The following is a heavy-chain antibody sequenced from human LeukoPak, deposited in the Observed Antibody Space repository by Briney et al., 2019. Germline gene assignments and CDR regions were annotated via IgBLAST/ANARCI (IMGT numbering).Heavy chain of an antibody. Sequence: ASVKVSCKASGYTFTSYYMHWVRQAPGQGLEWMGIINPSGGSTSYAQKFQGRVTMTRDTSTSTVYMELSSLRSEDTAVYYCARAHKYHFYDSSGAFDFWGRGKMVTVSS. CDR1: GYTFTSYY. CDR3: ARAHKYHFYDSSGAFDF. D-gene: IGHD3-22*01. J-gene: IGHJ3*01. CDR2: INPSGGST. V-gene: IGHV1-46*01.